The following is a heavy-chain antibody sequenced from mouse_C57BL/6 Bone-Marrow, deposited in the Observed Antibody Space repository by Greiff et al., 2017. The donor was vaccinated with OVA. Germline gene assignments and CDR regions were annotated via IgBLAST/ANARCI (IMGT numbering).Heavy chain of an antibody. Sequence: QVQLQQPGAELVKPGASVKLSCKASGYTFTSYWMHWVKQRPGQGLEWIGMIHPTSGRTNYNEQFKSKATLTVEQSSSTAYMQLSSLTSEDSAVYYCARYISTVDWFAYWGQGTLVTVSA. J-gene: IGHJ3*01. V-gene: IGHV1-64*01. D-gene: IGHD1-1*01. CDR2: IHPTSGRT. CDR1: GYTFTSYW. CDR3: ARYISTVDWFAY.